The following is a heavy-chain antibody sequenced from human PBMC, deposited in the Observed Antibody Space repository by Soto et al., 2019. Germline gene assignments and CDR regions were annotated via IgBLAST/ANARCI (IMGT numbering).Heavy chain of an antibody. D-gene: IGHD1-26*01. J-gene: IGHJ4*02. CDR2: ISGSGGST. CDR1: GFTFSSYA. Sequence: EVQLLESGGGLVQPGGPLRLSCAASGFTFSSYAMSWVRQAPGKGLEWVSAISGSGGSTYYADSVKGRFTISRDNSKNTLYLQLNSPRAEDTAVYYCAKGSATELEFDYWGQGTLVTVSS. CDR3: AKGSATELEFDY. V-gene: IGHV3-23*01.